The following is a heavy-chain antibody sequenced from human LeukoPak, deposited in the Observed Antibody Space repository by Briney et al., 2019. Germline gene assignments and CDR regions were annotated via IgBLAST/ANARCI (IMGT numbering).Heavy chain of an antibody. CDR2: IIPIFGTA. Sequence: ASVKVSCKASGGTFSSYAISWVRQAPGQGLEWMGGIIPIFGTANYAQKFQGRVTITADKSTSTAYMELSSLRSEDTAVYYCARALYSGYDYRKRGYYYYYMDVWGKGTTVTVSS. V-gene: IGHV1-69*06. J-gene: IGHJ6*03. D-gene: IGHD5-12*01. CDR1: GGTFSSYA. CDR3: ARALYSGYDYRKRGYYYYYMDV.